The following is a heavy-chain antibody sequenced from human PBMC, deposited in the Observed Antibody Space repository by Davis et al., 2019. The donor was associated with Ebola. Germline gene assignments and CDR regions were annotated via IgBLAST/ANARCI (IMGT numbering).Heavy chain of an antibody. CDR2: IRSKAYGGTT. CDR1: GFTFGDYA. D-gene: IGHD3-16*01. V-gene: IGHV3-49*03. Sequence: PGGSLRLSCTASGFTFGDYAMSWFRQAPGKGLEWVGFIRSKAYGGTTEYAASVKGRFTISRDDSKSIAYLQMNSLKTEDTAVYYCSDHWGSQGYYYGMDVWGQGTTVTVSS. J-gene: IGHJ6*02. CDR3: SDHWGSQGYYYGMDV.